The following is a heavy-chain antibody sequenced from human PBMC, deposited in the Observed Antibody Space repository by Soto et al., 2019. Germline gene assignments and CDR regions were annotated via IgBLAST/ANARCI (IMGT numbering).Heavy chain of an antibody. CDR1: GYTFTGYY. D-gene: IGHD3-22*01. V-gene: IGHV1-2*02. CDR3: AGDPDSHYNDSHASSYP. J-gene: IGHJ5*02. CDR2: INPNSGGT. Sequence: GASVKVSCKASGYTFTGYYMHWVRQAPGQGLEWMGWINPNSGGTNYAQKFQGRVTITADKFTGTAYMELTRLRSDDTAVYYCAGDPDSHYNDSHASSYPWGQGTLVTVSS.